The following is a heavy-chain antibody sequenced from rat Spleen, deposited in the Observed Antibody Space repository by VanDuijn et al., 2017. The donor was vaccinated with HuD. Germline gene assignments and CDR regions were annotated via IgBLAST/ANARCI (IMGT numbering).Heavy chain of an antibody. J-gene: IGHJ2*01. CDR1: GFTFSSYW. CDR2: INTDGGST. Sequence: EVQLVETGGGLVQPGRSLKLSCVASGFTFSSYWMYWIRQAPGKGLEWVSSINTDGGSTYYPDSVKGRFTISRDNAENTVYLQMNSLRSEDTATYYCAKGRFDYWGQGVMVTVSS. V-gene: IGHV5-58*01. CDR3: AKGRFDY.